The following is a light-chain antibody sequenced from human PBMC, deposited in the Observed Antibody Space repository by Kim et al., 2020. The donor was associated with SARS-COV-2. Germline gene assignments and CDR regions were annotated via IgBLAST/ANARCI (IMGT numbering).Light chain of an antibody. CDR3: QTYDISLKSWV. Sequence: QSVLTQPPSVSGAPGQRVTISCTGSSSNIGAGFDVHWYQQFPGAAPRRLVFANTYRSSGVPGRFSGSKSGSSGSLAITGLQAEDEADYYCQTYDISLKSWVFGGGTQLTV. CDR1: SSNIGAGFD. J-gene: IGLJ3*02. CDR2: ANT. V-gene: IGLV1-40*01.